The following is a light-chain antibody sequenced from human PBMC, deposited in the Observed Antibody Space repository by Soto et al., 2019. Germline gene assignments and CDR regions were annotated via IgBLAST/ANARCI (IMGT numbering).Light chain of an antibody. Sequence: DIQMTQTPSSLSASVGDRVTITCRASQSISSNLNWYQQKPGKAPNVLIYAASSLQSGVPSRFSGSGSGTDFTLTISSLQPEDSATYYCQQSYSTPWTFGQGTKADNK. CDR2: AAS. J-gene: IGKJ1*01. V-gene: IGKV1-39*01. CDR3: QQSYSTPWT. CDR1: QSISSN.